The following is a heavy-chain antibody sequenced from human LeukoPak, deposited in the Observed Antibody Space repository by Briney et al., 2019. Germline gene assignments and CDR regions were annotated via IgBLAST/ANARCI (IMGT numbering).Heavy chain of an antibody. Sequence: GGSLRLSCAASGFTFSSYSMNWVRQAPGKGLEWVSSISSSSSYIYYAASVKGRFTISKDNSKNTLYLQMNSLRAEDTAVYYCGGTYYYDKGAFDIWGQGTMVTVSS. J-gene: IGHJ3*02. D-gene: IGHD3-22*01. CDR1: GFTFSSYS. V-gene: IGHV3-21*04. CDR3: GGTYYYDKGAFDI. CDR2: ISSSSSYI.